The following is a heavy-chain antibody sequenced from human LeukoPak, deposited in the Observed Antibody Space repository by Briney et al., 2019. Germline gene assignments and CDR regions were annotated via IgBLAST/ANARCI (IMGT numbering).Heavy chain of an antibody. CDR3: GTYSINNAREFQY. CDR2: IKQDGSET. D-gene: IGHD4-11*01. Sequence: GGLRLSCGAPGVTLNRHWVGWGRQAPGEGVGGGGNIKQDGSETYYVDSVKGRFTISRDNAKNSLYLQMNSLGVDDTAVYYCGTYSINNAREFQYWGQGTLVTVPS. J-gene: IGHJ1*01. V-gene: IGHV3-7*01. CDR1: GVTLNRHW.